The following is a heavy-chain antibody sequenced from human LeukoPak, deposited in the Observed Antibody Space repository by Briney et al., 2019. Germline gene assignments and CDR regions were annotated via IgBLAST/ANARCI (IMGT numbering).Heavy chain of an antibody. J-gene: IGHJ4*02. V-gene: IGHV3-21*01. CDR3: ARGIAAAGTGNDY. CDR1: GFTVSDNY. Sequence: GGSLRLSCAASGFTVSDNYMTWVRQAPGKGLEWVSSISSSSSYIYYADSVKGRFTISRDNAKNSLYLQMNSLRAEDTAVYYCARGIAAAGTGNDYWGQGTLVTVSS. D-gene: IGHD6-13*01. CDR2: ISSSSSYI.